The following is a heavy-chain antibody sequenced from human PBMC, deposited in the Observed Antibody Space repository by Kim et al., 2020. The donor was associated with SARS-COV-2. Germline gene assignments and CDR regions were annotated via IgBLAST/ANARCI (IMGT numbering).Heavy chain of an antibody. J-gene: IGHJ4*02. D-gene: IGHD3-10*01. Sequence: SETLSLTCAVYGGSFSGYYWSWIRQPPGKGLEWIGEINHSGSTNYNPSLKSRVTISVDTSKNQFSLKLSSVTAADTAVYYCARGRRGKLWFGELFQNYLDYWGQGTLVTVSS. CDR3: ARGRRGKLWFGELFQNYLDY. CDR2: INHSGST. CDR1: GGSFSGYY. V-gene: IGHV4-34*01.